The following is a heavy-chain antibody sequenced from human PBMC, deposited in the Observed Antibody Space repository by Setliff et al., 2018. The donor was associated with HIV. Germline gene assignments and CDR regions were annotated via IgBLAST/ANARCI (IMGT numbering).Heavy chain of an antibody. CDR2: THYRSXXXX. Sequence: SXXLSXXXXISGDXXXSXXIAXXWXRQXXSRGXXWXXRTHYRSXXXXXYATFVKSRITIXXXXSKNQFSLQLNSVTPEDTAVYFCARAGTTMAATGYYFDHWGXGTLVTVSS. J-gene: IGHJ4*02. CDR1: GDXXXSXXIA. V-gene: IGHV6-1*01. CDR3: ARAGTTMAATGYYFDH. D-gene: IGHD6-13*01.